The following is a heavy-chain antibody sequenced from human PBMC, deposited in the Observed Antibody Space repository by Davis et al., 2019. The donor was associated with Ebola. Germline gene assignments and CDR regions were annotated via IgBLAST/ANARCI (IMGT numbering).Heavy chain of an antibody. V-gene: IGHV5-10-1*01. CDR3: ARHEGGYDYLDY. Sequence: GESLKISCKGSGYSFTSYWISWVRQMPGKGLEWMGRIDPSDSYTNYSPSFQGHVTISADKSISTAYLQWSSLKASDTAMYYCARHEGGYDYLDYWGQGTLVTVSS. J-gene: IGHJ4*02. CDR2: IDPSDSYT. CDR1: GYSFTSYW. D-gene: IGHD5-12*01.